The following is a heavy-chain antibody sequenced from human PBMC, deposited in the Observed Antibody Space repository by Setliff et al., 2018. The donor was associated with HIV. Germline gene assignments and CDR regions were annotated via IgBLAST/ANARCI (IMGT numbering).Heavy chain of an antibody. CDR2: IYYSGST. CDR3: ARVKHIVVVTAIVCAFDI. J-gene: IGHJ3*02. CDR1: GGSISSYY. D-gene: IGHD2-21*02. Sequence: SETLSLTCTVSGGSISSYYWSWIRQPPGKGREWIWYIYYSGSTNYKPSLKSRVTISVDTSKNQFSLKLSSVTAADTAVYYCARVKHIVVVTAIVCAFDIWGQGTMVTVSS. V-gene: IGHV4-59*01.